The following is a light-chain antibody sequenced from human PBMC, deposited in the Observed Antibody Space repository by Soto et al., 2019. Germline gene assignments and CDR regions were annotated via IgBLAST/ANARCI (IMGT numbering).Light chain of an antibody. CDR2: GAS. CDR1: QSVSST. Sequence: ELVMTQSPATLSVSPGERATLSCRASQSVSSTLAWYQQQPGQAPRLLIYGASTRATGIPARFSGSGSGTEFTLTISSLQSEDFAVYYCQQYNNWPPYTFGQGTKLEIK. V-gene: IGKV3-15*01. CDR3: QQYNNWPPYT. J-gene: IGKJ2*01.